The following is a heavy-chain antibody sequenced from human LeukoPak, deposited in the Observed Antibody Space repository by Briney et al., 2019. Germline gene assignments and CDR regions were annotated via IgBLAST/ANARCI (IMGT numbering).Heavy chain of an antibody. CDR2: IYYSGST. CDR1: GGSISSYY. J-gene: IGHJ4*02. CDR3: ALSFPGGTSFDY. D-gene: IGHD1-1*01. V-gene: IGHV4-59*01. Sequence: SETLSLTCTVSGGSISSYYWSWIRQPPGKGLEWIGYIYYSGSTNYNPSLKSRVTISVDTSKNQFSLKLSSVTAADTAMYYCALSFPGGTSFDYWGQGTLVTVSS.